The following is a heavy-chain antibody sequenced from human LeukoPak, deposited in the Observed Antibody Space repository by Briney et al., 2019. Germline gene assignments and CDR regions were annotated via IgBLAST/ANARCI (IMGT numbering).Heavy chain of an antibody. Sequence: GASVKVSCKASGYTFTSYGISWVRQAPGQGLEWMGWVSAYNGNTNYAQKLQGRVTMTTDTSTSTAYMELRSLRSDDTAVYYCARDPPPLLWFGELSPYYYGMDVWGKGTTATVSS. CDR3: ARDPPPLLWFGELSPYYYGMDV. J-gene: IGHJ6*04. CDR1: GYTFTSYG. V-gene: IGHV1-18*04. D-gene: IGHD3-10*01. CDR2: VSAYNGNT.